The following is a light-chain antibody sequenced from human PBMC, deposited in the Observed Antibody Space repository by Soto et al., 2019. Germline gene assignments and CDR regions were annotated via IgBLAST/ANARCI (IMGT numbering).Light chain of an antibody. CDR1: QSVLYSSNNKNY. J-gene: IGKJ3*01. CDR3: HQYYSSPFT. Sequence: DIVMTQSPDSQAVSLGERATIDCRSSQSVLYSSNNKNYLAWYQQKPGQPPKLLIYWASTRESGVPDRFSGSGSGTDVTLTISSLQAEDVAVYYCHQYYSSPFTFAPGTKVDI. CDR2: WAS. V-gene: IGKV4-1*01.